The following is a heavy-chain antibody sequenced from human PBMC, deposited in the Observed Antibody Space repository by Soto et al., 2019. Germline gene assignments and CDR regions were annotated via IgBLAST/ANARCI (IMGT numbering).Heavy chain of an antibody. CDR3: VSRVSGNYDY. J-gene: IGHJ4*02. V-gene: IGHV3-64*01. Sequence: EVQLAESGGGMVQPGGSLRLSCVASGFTFSSYDMHWVRQAPGKGLEYVSSISSNGGITYYGNSVKGRFTITRDNSKNTLYLQMGSLRAEDMAVYYCVSRVSGNYDYWGQGTLVTVSS. D-gene: IGHD1-7*01. CDR1: GFTFSSYD. CDR2: ISSNGGIT.